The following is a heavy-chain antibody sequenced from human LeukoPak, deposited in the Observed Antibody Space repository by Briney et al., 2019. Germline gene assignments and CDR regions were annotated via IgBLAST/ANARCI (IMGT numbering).Heavy chain of an antibody. CDR2: GYYTGSS. Sequence: PSETLSLTCNVSGGSVSTSSYYWGWIRQPPGKGLEWIGSGYYTGSSYYSPSLTSRVTISINTPKNQFSLKLTSVTAADTASYYCARHFADILTTNDAFDIWGQGTMVTVSS. D-gene: IGHD3-9*01. J-gene: IGHJ3*02. CDR1: GGSVSTSSYY. CDR3: ARHFADILTTNDAFDI. V-gene: IGHV4-39*01.